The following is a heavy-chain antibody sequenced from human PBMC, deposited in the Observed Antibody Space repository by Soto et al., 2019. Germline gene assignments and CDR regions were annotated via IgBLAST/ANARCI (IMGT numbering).Heavy chain of an antibody. CDR2: INAGNGNT. Sequence: ASVKVSCKASGYTFTSYAMHWVRQAPGQRLEWMGWINAGNGNTKYSQKFQGRVTITRDTSASTVYMELSSLRSEDTAVYYCARARALVGLDAYWGQGTLVTVSS. CDR1: GYTFTSYA. V-gene: IGHV1-3*01. CDR3: ARARALVGLDAY. J-gene: IGHJ4*02. D-gene: IGHD1-26*01.